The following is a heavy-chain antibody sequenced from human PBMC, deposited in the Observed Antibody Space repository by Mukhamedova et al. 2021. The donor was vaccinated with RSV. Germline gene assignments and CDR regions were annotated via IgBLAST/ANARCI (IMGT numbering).Heavy chain of an antibody. Sequence: TISRDNSKNTLYLQMNSLRAEDTAVYYCARDGITIFEVVKPPADYWGQGILVTVSS. CDR3: ARDGITIFEVVKPPADY. V-gene: IGHV3-30*01. D-gene: IGHD3-3*01. J-gene: IGHJ4*02.